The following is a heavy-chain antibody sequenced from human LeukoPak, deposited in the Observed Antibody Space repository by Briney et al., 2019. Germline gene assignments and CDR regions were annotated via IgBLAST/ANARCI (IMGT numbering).Heavy chain of an antibody. CDR2: INHSGST. Sequence: SETLSLTCAVYGGSFSGYYWGWIRQTPGKGLEYIGEINHSGSTNYNPSLKSRVTISVDTSKNQFSLKLSSVTAADTAVYYCAKGARTATRAFDIWGQGTMVTVSS. CDR3: AKGARTATRAFDI. V-gene: IGHV4-34*01. CDR1: GGSFSGYY. J-gene: IGHJ3*02. D-gene: IGHD4-17*01.